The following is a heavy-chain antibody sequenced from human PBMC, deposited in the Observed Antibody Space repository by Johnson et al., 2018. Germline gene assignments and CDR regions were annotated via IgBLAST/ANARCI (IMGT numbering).Heavy chain of an antibody. D-gene: IGHD6-19*01. Sequence: QVQLVESGGGVVQPGRSLRLSCAASGFAFNTYGIHWVRQAPGKGLEWVAVISYDGSNTYYADSVKGRFTISRDNSKNMLYLEMNSLRADDTAVYYCAKGMGWYLGYFYYYMDGWGKGTTVTVSS. CDR2: ISYDGSNT. CDR1: GFAFNTYG. CDR3: AKGMGWYLGYFYYYMDG. V-gene: IGHV3-30*18. J-gene: IGHJ6*03.